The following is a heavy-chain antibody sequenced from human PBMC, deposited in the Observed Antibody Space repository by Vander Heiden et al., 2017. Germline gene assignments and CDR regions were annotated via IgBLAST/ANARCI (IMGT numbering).Heavy chain of an antibody. J-gene: IGHJ5*02. CDR1: GGSISSGGYY. Sequence: QVQLQESGPGLVKPSQTLSLTCTVSGGSISSGGYYWSWSRQHPGKGLEWIGYIYYSWSTYYSPSLKSRVTISVDTSKNQFSLKLSSVTAADTAVYYCASVEGITMVRGVNHRPGWFDPWGQGTLVTVSS. V-gene: IGHV4-31*03. CDR2: IYYSWST. D-gene: IGHD3-10*01. CDR3: ASVEGITMVRGVNHRPGWFDP.